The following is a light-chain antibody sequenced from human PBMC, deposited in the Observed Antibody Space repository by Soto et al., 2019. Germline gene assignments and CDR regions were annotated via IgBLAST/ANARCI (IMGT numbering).Light chain of an antibody. Sequence: DLQMTQAPSTLSGSVVDRVTITCRASQTISSWLAWYQQKPGKAPKLLIYKASTLKSGVPSRFSGSGSGTEFTLTISSLQPDDFATYYCQHYNSYSEAFGQGTKVHIK. CDR1: QTISSW. J-gene: IGKJ1*01. CDR3: QHYNSYSEA. V-gene: IGKV1-5*03. CDR2: KAS.